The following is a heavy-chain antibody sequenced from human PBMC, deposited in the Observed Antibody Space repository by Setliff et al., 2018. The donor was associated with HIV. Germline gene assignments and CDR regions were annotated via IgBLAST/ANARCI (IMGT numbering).Heavy chain of an antibody. D-gene: IGHD2-21*01. Sequence: PSETLSLTCTVSGGSITSYFWSWIRQPPGKGLEWIGYIYYSGSTNYSPSLKSRVTISVDTSKNQVSLKLSSVTAADTAVYYCARLYSTVTPDIWGQGTLVTVSS. V-gene: IGHV4-59*01. CDR3: ARLYSTVTPDI. CDR2: IYYSGST. CDR1: GGSITSYF. J-gene: IGHJ4*02.